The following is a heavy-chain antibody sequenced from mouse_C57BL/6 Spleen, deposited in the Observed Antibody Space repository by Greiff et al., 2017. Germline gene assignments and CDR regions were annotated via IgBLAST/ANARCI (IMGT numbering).Heavy chain of an antibody. Sequence: EVKLMESGGGLVQPKGSLKLSCAASGFSFNTYAMNWVRQAPGKGLEWVARIRSKSNNYATYYADSVKDRFTISRDDSESMLYLQMNNLKTEDTAMYYCVRHIYYYGSSDYAMDYWGQGTSVTVSS. J-gene: IGHJ4*01. CDR2: IRSKSNNYAT. D-gene: IGHD1-1*01. CDR1: GFSFNTYA. V-gene: IGHV10-1*01. CDR3: VRHIYYYGSSDYAMDY.